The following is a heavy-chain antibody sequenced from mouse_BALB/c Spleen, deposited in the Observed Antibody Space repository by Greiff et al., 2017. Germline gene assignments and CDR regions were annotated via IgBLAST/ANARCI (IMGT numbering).Heavy chain of an antibody. J-gene: IGHJ3*01. D-gene: IGHD2-4*01. CDR2: IDPENGDT. CDR1: GFNIKDYY. CDR3: NAYYDYDEVWFAY. V-gene: IGHV14-4*02. Sequence: VQLQRSGAELVRSGASVKLSCTASGFNIKDYYMHWVKQRPEQGLEWIGWIDPENGDTEYAPKFQGKATMTADTSSNTAYLQLSSLTSEDTAVYYCNAYYDYDEVWFAYWGQGTLVTVSA.